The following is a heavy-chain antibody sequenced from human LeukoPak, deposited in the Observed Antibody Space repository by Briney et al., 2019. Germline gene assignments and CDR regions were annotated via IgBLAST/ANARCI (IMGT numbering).Heavy chain of an antibody. Sequence: SVKVSCKVSGYTLTELSMHWVRQAPGKGLEWMGGIIPIFGTANYAQKFQGRVTITADESTSTAYMELSSLRSEDTAVYYCAREGRSIAYCGGDCRPRFDYWGQGTLVTVSS. D-gene: IGHD2-21*02. J-gene: IGHJ4*02. CDR3: AREGRSIAYCGGDCRPRFDY. CDR1: GYTLTELS. CDR2: IIPIFGTA. V-gene: IGHV1-69*13.